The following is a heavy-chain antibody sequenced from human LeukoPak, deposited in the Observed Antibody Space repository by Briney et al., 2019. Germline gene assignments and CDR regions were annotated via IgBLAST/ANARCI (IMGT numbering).Heavy chain of an antibody. Sequence: GGSLRLSCAASGFTFSNAWMSWVRQAPGKGLEWVSVIYSGGNTYYADSVKGRFTISRDSSRNTLYLQMNTLRAEDTAVYYCARVEAAAGTGSLDSWGQGTLVTVSS. CDR1: GFTFSNAW. V-gene: IGHV3-53*01. J-gene: IGHJ4*02. CDR2: IYSGGNT. D-gene: IGHD6-13*01. CDR3: ARVEAAAGTGSLDS.